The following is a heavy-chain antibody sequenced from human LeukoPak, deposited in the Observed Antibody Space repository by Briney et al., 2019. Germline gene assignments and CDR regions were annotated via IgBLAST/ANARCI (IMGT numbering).Heavy chain of an antibody. J-gene: IGHJ6*02. CDR2: ISWNSGSI. D-gene: IGHD6-6*01. CDR1: GFIFNNYA. CDR3: AKGAGPRPPYYYGVDV. V-gene: IGHV3-9*01. Sequence: PGGSLRLSCAGSGFIFNNYAMHWVRQPPGKGLEWVSGISWNSGSIDYADSVKGRFTISRDNSKNTLYLQMNSLKVEDTALYYCAKGAGPRPPYYYGVDVWGLGTTLTVSS.